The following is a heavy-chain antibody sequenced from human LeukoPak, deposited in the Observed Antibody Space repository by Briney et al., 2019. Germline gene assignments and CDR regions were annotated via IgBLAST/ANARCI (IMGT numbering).Heavy chain of an antibody. CDR3: ARVLVRYGGYIN. CDR1: GFTFSSYD. CDR2: IGTAGDT. D-gene: IGHD5-12*01. Sequence: GGSLRLSCAASGFTFSSYDMHWVRQATGKGLEWVSAIGTAGDTYYPGSVKGRFTISRENAKNSLYLQMNSLRAGDTAVYYCARVLVRYGGYINWGQGTLVTVSS. V-gene: IGHV3-13*01. J-gene: IGHJ4*02.